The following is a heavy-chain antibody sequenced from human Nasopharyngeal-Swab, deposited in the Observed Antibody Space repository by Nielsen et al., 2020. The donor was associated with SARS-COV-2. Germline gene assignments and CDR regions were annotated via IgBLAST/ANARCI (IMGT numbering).Heavy chain of an antibody. V-gene: IGHV4-61*05. J-gene: IGHJ4*02. CDR2: IYYSGST. CDR3: ARCSGWDRRNDY. D-gene: IGHD6-19*01. Sequence: RQAPGKGLEWIGYIYYSGSTNYNPSLKSRVTISVDKSKNQFSLKLSSVTAADTAVYYCARCSGWDRRNDYWGQGTLVTVS.